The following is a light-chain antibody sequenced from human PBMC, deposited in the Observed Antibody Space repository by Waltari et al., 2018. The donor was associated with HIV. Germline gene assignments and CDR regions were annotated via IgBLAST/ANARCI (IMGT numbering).Light chain of an antibody. CDR2: QDN. J-gene: IGLJ2*01. V-gene: IGLV3-1*01. CDR1: KLGDKF. Sequence: SYELTQPPPVSVSPGQTASITCFGDKLGDKFASWYQQRPGQSPVLVMYQDNQRPSGIPERFSGSNSGNTATLTIGETQSMDEADYYCQAWDSSTDVVFGGGTKLTVL. CDR3: QAWDSSTDVV.